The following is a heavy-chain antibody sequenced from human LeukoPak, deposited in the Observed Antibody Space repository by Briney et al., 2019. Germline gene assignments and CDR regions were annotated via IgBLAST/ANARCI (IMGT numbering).Heavy chain of an antibody. CDR1: GFTFSSYG. V-gene: IGHV3-30*03. CDR3: ARGGYCSSSSCQYYYGMDV. CDR2: ISYDGSNK. D-gene: IGHD2-2*03. Sequence: GGSLRLSCAASGFTFSSYGMHWVRQAPGKGLEWVAVISYDGSNKYYADSVKGRLTISRDNSQNTLYLQVNSLRAEDTAVFYCARGGYCSSSSCQYYYGMDVWGQGTTVTVSS. J-gene: IGHJ6*02.